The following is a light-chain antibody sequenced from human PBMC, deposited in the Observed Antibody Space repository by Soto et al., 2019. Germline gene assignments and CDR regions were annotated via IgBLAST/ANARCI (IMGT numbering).Light chain of an antibody. CDR3: QPYGSSPWT. Sequence: IVLTHSPSTLSLSPGERATLPCRASQSVSSNYLAWYQQKPGQAPRPLIYGASSRATGIPDRFSGSGAGTDFTLTISRLEPEDFAVYYCQPYGSSPWTFGQGTKVHI. J-gene: IGKJ1*01. CDR2: GAS. V-gene: IGKV3-20*01. CDR1: QSVSSNY.